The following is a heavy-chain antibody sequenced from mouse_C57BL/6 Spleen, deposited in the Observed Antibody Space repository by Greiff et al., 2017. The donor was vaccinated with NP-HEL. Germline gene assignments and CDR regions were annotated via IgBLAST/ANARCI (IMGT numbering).Heavy chain of an antibody. J-gene: IGHJ4*01. CDR2: ISYDGSN. V-gene: IGHV3-6*01. Sequence: EVKLMESGPGLVKPSQSLSLTCSVTGYSITSGYYWNWIRQFPGNKLEWMGYISYDGSNNYNPSLKNRISITRDTSKNQFFLKLNSVTTEDTATYYCARDDYEYYAMDYWGQGTSVTVSS. CDR1: GYSITSGYY. D-gene: IGHD2-4*01. CDR3: ARDDYEYYAMDY.